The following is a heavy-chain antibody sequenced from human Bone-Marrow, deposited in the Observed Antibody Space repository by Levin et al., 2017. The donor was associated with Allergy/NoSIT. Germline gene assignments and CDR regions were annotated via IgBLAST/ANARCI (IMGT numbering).Heavy chain of an antibody. Sequence: PGGSLRLSCTVSGGSISSSSYYWGWIRQPPGKGLEWIGSIYYSGSTYYNPSLKSRVTISVDTSKNQFSLKLSSVTAADTAVYYCASGPLLLWFGELLKSDSGFDPWGQGTLVTVSS. CDR3: ASGPLLLWFGELLKSDSGFDP. CDR2: IYYSGST. D-gene: IGHD3-10*01. V-gene: IGHV4-39*07. J-gene: IGHJ5*02. CDR1: GGSISSSSYY.